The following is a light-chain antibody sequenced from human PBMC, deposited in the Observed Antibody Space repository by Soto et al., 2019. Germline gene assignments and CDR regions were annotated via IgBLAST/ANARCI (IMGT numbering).Light chain of an antibody. CDR2: DAS. V-gene: IGKV3-11*01. J-gene: IGKJ1*01. CDR1: QSVSSY. Sequence: EIVLTQSPATLSLSPGERATLSCRASQSVSSYLAWYQQKPGQAPRLLIYDASNRATGIPARFSGSGSGTDFTLTISSLEPEDFAVYYCQHRSNRPRTFGQGTKVEIK. CDR3: QHRSNRPRT.